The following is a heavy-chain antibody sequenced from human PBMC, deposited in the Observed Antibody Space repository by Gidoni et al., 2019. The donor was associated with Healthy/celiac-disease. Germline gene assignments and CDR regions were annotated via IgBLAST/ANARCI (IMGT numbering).Heavy chain of an antibody. J-gene: IGHJ4*02. CDR1: GFTFSIYN. D-gene: IGHD4-17*01. V-gene: IGHV3-48*01. CDR3: ARDRYGDYVYDY. CDR2: ISSSRSTI. Sequence: EVQLVESGGGLVQPGGSLRLSCSASGFTFSIYNMNWVRQAPGKGLEWVSYISSSRSTIYYADSVKGGFTISRESAENSLYLQMNSLRAEDTAVYYCARDRYGDYVYDYWGQGTLVTVSS.